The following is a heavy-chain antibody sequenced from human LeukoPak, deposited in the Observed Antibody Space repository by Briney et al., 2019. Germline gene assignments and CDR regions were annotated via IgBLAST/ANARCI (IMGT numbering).Heavy chain of an antibody. J-gene: IGHJ4*02. Sequence: GGSLRLSCAASVFPFSSYEMNWVRQAPGKGLEWVSYISSSGSTINYADSVKGRFNIPRDNAKNSLYLQMNSLRAEDTAVYYCSRDVPIPEDYWGQGTLVTVSS. V-gene: IGHV3-48*03. D-gene: IGHD1-14*01. CDR2: ISSSGSTI. CDR3: SRDVPIPEDY. CDR1: VFPFSSYE.